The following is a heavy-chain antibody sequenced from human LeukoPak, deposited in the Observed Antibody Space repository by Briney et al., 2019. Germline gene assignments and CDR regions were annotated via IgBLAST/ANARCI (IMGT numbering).Heavy chain of an antibody. CDR1: GFTFSTYA. J-gene: IGHJ4*02. CDR2: ISTNGDST. CDR3: ARAGRNGSGSYYHPFDY. Sequence: GGSLRLSCAASGFTFSTYAMHWVRQAPGKGLEYVSAISTNGDSTYYADSVKGRFTISRDNSKNTLFLQMGSLRADDMAVYYCARAGRNGSGSYYHPFDYWGQGTLVTVSS. D-gene: IGHD3-10*01. V-gene: IGHV3-64*02.